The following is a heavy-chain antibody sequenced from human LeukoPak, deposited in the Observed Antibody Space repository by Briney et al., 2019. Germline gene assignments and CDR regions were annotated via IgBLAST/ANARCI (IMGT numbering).Heavy chain of an antibody. Sequence: SETLSLTCAVSGYSISSGYYWGWIRQPPGKGLEWIGSIYHSGSTYYNPSLKSRVTISVDTSKNQFSLKLSSVTAADTAVYYCARHVILDTAMATRYYYYYYMDVWGKGTTVTVSS. CDR1: GYSISSGYY. CDR3: ARHVILDTAMATRYYYYYYMDV. J-gene: IGHJ6*03. CDR2: IYHSGST. V-gene: IGHV4-38-2*01. D-gene: IGHD5-18*01.